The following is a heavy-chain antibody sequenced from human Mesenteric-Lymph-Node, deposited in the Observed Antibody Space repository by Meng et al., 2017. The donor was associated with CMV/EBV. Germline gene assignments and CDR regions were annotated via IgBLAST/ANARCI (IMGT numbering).Heavy chain of an antibody. V-gene: IGHV4-34*01. J-gene: IGHJ3*02. CDR2: INHSGST. D-gene: IGHD3-22*01. Sequence: SETLSLTCAVYGGSFSGYYWSWIRQPPGKGLEWIGEINHSGSTNYNPSLKSRVTISVDTSKNQFSLKLSSVTAADTAVYYCAEYSYDSSNSPRSFDIWGQGTMVTVSS. CDR1: GGSFSGYY. CDR3: AEYSYDSSNSPRSFDI.